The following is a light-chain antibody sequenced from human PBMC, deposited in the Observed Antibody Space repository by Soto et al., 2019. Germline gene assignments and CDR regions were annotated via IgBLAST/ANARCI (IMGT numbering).Light chain of an antibody. V-gene: IGKV1-39*01. Sequence: DIQMTQSPSSLSASVGDRVTITCRASQSISTYLSWHQQKPGKAPKLLIYAASSLQSGVPSRFSGSGSGTHFTLTISSLQPEDFATYYCQQSYSTPPGTFGQGTNVDIK. CDR2: AAS. CDR1: QSISTY. J-gene: IGKJ1*01. CDR3: QQSYSTPPGT.